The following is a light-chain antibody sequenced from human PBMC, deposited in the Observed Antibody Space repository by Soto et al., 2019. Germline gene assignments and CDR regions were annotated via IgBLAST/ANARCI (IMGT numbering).Light chain of an antibody. CDR1: QSVSSS. Sequence: EIVLTHSPGTLALSPCEGATLSCRASQSVSSSLAWYQQKPGQAPSLLIYGASTRATGTPARFSGSGSGTEFTLTISSLQSEDFAVYYCQQYIRWPLTFGGGTKVDIK. V-gene: IGKV3-15*01. CDR2: GAS. CDR3: QQYIRWPLT. J-gene: IGKJ4*01.